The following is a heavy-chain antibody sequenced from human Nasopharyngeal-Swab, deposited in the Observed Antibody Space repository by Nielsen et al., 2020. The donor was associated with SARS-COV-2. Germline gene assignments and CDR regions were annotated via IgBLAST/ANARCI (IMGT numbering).Heavy chain of an antibody. D-gene: IGHD3-9*01. Sequence: GGSLRLSCAASGFTFDDYAMHWVRQAPGKGLEWVSGISWNSGSIGYADSVKGRFTIPRDNAKNSLYLQMNSLRAEDTALYYCAKLTDYYYYMDVWGKGTTVTVSS. J-gene: IGHJ6*03. V-gene: IGHV3-9*01. CDR2: ISWNSGSI. CDR1: GFTFDDYA. CDR3: AKLTDYYYYMDV.